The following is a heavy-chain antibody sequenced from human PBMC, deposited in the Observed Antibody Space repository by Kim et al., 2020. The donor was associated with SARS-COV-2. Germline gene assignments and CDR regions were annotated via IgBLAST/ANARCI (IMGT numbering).Heavy chain of an antibody. CDR3: TTAGRRGLLASNY. Sequence: GGSLRLSCAASGFAFNLAWLNWVRQAPGRGLEWVGRSKMESDGGTTDYAAPVKGRFIISRDDSENMLYLQINSLKTEDTGIYYCTTAGRRGLLASNYWGPGTLVTVSS. CDR1: GFAFNLAW. V-gene: IGHV3-15*01. CDR2: SKMESDGGTT. J-gene: IGHJ4*02. D-gene: IGHD3-10*01.